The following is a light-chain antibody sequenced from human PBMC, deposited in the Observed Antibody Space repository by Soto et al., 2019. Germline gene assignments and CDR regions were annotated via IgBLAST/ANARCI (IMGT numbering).Light chain of an antibody. CDR3: CSYAGSYV. CDR1: SSDVGGYNY. V-gene: IGLV2-11*01. J-gene: IGLJ1*01. Sequence: QSVLTQPRSVSGSPGQSVTISCTGTSSDVGGYNYLSWYQQHPGKAPKLMIYDVSKRPSGVPDRFSGSKSGNTASLTISGLQAEDEADYYCCSYAGSYVFGTGTKVTVL. CDR2: DVS.